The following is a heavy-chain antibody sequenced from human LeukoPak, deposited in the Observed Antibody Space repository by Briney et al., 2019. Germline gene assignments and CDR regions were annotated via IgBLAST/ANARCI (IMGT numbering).Heavy chain of an antibody. Sequence: GASVNVSCKASGYTFTSDYIHWVRQAPGQGLESMGIVNPGGGGTSYAPKFQGRVTMTRDTSTTTVYMDLSSLRSEDTAVYYCARVKSCGGDCYYFDFWGQGTLVIVSS. CDR3: ARVKSCGGDCYYFDF. CDR1: GYTFTSDY. D-gene: IGHD2-21*02. CDR2: VNPGGGGT. V-gene: IGHV1-46*01. J-gene: IGHJ4*02.